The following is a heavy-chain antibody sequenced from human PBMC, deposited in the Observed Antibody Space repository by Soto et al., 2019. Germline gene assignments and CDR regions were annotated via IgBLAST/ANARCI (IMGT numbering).Heavy chain of an antibody. CDR3: ARGCGRGNCYYGMDV. Sequence: ASVKVSCKASGYTFTSYHLHWVRQAPGHGLEWMGLINPSGDYTNYAQKFQGRVTMTRDTSTSTVYMELSSLRSEDTAVYYCARGCGRGNCYYGMDVWGQGTTVTVSS. V-gene: IGHV1-46*01. CDR1: GYTFTSYH. J-gene: IGHJ6*02. CDR2: INPSGDYT. D-gene: IGHD1-26*01.